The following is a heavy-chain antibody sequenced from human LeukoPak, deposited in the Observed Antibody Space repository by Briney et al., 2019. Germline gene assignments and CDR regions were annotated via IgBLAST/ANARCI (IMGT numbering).Heavy chain of an antibody. CDR2: ISYDGSNK. J-gene: IGHJ3*02. Sequence: PGGSLRLSCAVSGFTFGSYAMHWVRQAPGKGLEWVAVISYDGSNKYHADSVKGRFTISRDNAKTSLYLQMNSLRAEDTAVYYCARDVLAAGATGTFDIWGQGTMVTVSS. CDR1: GFTFGSYA. CDR3: ARDVLAAGATGTFDI. D-gene: IGHD1-14*01. V-gene: IGHV3-30-3*01.